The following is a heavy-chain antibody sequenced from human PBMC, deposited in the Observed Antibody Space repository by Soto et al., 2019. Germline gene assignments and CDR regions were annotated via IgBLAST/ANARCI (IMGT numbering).Heavy chain of an antibody. CDR3: ARDNRTFWNGYYRRYDYYGMDV. CDR2: TGRSLYPI. J-gene: IGHJ6*02. D-gene: IGHD3-3*01. Sequence: HVQLVESGGGLVEPGGSLRLSCAASGFSFSDYYVNWIRQAPGQGLEWISYTGRSLYPIYYADSVKGRFSISRDSAKNSVFLQMNGLRVEDTAVYYCARDNRTFWNGYYRRYDYYGMDVWGRGTTVIVSS. CDR1: GFSFSDYY. V-gene: IGHV3-11*01.